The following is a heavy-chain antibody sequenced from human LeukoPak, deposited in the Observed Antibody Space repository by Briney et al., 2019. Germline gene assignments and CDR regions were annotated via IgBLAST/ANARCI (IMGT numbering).Heavy chain of an antibody. J-gene: IGHJ6*03. CDR3: ARGSVQLWLRDTYYYMDV. CDR1: GFTFDDYA. CDR2: INWNGRIT. Sequence: PGGSLRLSCAASGFTFDDYAMNWVRHVPGRGLEWVSGINWNGRITEYADSVKDRFTISRQNTQNSLYLYMNNLGGEDTALYFCARGSVQLWLRDTYYYMDVWGKGTTVTVSS. V-gene: IGHV3-20*04. D-gene: IGHD5-18*01.